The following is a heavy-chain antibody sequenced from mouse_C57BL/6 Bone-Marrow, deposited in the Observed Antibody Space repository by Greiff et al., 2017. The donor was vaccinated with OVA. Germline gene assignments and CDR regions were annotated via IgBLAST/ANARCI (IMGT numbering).Heavy chain of an antibody. CDR2: IDPETGGT. CDR3: TRFYEYDGERYFDV. Sequence: QVQLQQSGAELVRPGASVTLSCKASGYTFTDYEMHWVKQTPVHGLEWIGAIDPETGGTAYNQKFKGKAILTADKSSSTAYMELRSLTSEDSAVYYCTRFYEYDGERYFDVWGTGTTVTVSS. J-gene: IGHJ1*03. D-gene: IGHD2-4*01. V-gene: IGHV1-15*01. CDR1: GYTFTDYE.